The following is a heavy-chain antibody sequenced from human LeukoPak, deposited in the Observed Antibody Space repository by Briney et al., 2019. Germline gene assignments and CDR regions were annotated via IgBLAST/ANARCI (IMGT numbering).Heavy chain of an antibody. J-gene: IGHJ4*02. CDR2: ISSSSSTI. CDR1: GFTFSSYS. CDR3: ARSYYYAHFDY. V-gene: IGHV3-48*01. Sequence: GGSLRLSCAASGFTFSSYSMNWVRQAPGKGLEWVSYISSSSSTIYYADSVKGRFTISRDNSKNTLYLQMNSLRAEDTAVYYCARSYYYAHFDYWGQGTLVTVSS. D-gene: IGHD3-10*01.